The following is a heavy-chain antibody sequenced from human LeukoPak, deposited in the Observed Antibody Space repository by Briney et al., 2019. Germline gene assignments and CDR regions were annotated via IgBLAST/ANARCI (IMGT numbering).Heavy chain of an antibody. J-gene: IGHJ2*01. CDR1: GGSVSSGNYY. D-gene: IGHD2-15*01. CDR3: ARDSALGYCSGGRCYALRYFDL. CDR2: IYYSGST. Sequence: SETLTLTCTVSGGSVSSGNYYWSWIPQPPGKGLEWIGYIYYSGSTNYNPSLKSRVTITVDTSKNEFTLKLSSVTAGDTAVYDCARDSALGYCSGGRCYALRYFDLWGRDTQFTVSS. V-gene: IGHV4-61*01.